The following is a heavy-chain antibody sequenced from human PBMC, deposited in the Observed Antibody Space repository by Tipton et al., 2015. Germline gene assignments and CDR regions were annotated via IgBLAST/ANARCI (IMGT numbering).Heavy chain of an antibody. J-gene: IGHJ3*02. CDR1: GGVVGTGSYF. Sequence: TLSLTCTVSGGVVGTGSYFWSWIRQHPGKGLEWIGNIYYSGSTKYNPSLKSRVTISVDTSKNQFSLKLNSVTAADTAVYYCARAHGLGQWLVLGTFDIWGHGTMVTVSS. CDR3: ARAHGLGQWLVLGTFDI. D-gene: IGHD6-19*01. V-gene: IGHV4-61*01. CDR2: IYYSGST.